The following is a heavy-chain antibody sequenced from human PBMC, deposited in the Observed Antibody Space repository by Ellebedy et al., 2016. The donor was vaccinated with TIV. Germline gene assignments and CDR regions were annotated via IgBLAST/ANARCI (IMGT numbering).Heavy chain of an antibody. J-gene: IGHJ4*02. CDR2: IYYSGST. Sequence: LRLSCAVHGGSFSDYFWNWIRQHPGKGLEWIAYIYYSGSTYYNPSLKSRTSISVDRSKNHFSLELSSVTAADTGVYYCARIGLSGGFWSFFDFWGQGALVIVSS. CDR3: ARIGLSGGFWSFFDF. D-gene: IGHD2-15*01. V-gene: IGHV4-31*11. CDR1: GGSFSDYF.